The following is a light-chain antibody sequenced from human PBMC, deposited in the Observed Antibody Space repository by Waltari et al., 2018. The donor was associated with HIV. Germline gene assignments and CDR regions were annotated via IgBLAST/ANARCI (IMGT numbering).Light chain of an antibody. CDR2: VAS. Sequence: ETVMTQSPTTLYVSPGERATLSCRASQSVSSNLACYQQKPGQGPRLPIYVASNRVTSIPARFSGSGSGTEFTLTISSLQSEDFAVYYCQQYNNWPPYTFGQGTKVEIK. CDR3: QQYNNWPPYT. V-gene: IGKV3-15*01. CDR1: QSVSSN. J-gene: IGKJ2*01.